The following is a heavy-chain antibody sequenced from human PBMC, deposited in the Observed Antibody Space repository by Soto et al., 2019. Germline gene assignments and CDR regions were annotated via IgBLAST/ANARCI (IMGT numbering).Heavy chain of an antibody. CDR2: IKSKTDGGTR. CDR3: TTDRGYDFWTPYGMGV. J-gene: IGHJ6*02. D-gene: IGHD3-3*01. Sequence: EVQLVESGGGLVKPGGSLRLSCAASGFTFSNAWMNWVRQAPGKGLEWVGRIKSKTDGGTRDYAAPVKGSFTISRDDSKNTLYLQMNSLKTEDTAVYYCTTDRGYDFWTPYGMGVWGQGTTVTDS. CDR1: GFTFSNAW. V-gene: IGHV3-15*07.